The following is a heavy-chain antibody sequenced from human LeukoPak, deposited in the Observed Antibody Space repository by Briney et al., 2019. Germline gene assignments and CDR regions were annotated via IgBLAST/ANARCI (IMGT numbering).Heavy chain of an antibody. V-gene: IGHV3-30*04. CDR2: ISYDGSNK. D-gene: IGHD3-22*01. CDR1: GFTFSSYA. CDR3: ATLPYYYDSSGSYYFDY. J-gene: IGHJ4*02. Sequence: GGSLRLSCAASGFTFSSYAMHWVRQAPGKGLEWVAVISYDGSNKYYADSVKGRFTISRDNSKNTRYLQMNSLRAEDTAVYYCATLPYYYDSSGSYYFDYWGQGTLVTVSS.